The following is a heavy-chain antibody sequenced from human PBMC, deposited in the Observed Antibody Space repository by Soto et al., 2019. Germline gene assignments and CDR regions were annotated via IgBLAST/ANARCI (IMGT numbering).Heavy chain of an antibody. Sequence: GGSLRLSCAASGFTFSNYAMSWVRQAPGKELEWVSTISNSGASTDYADSVKGRFTISRDNSQNTLNLQMNSLRAEDTAIYYCAKNQHAMAHDYWGPGTLVTVSS. J-gene: IGHJ4*02. V-gene: IGHV3-23*01. D-gene: IGHD2-8*01. CDR3: AKNQHAMAHDY. CDR2: ISNSGAST. CDR1: GFTFSNYA.